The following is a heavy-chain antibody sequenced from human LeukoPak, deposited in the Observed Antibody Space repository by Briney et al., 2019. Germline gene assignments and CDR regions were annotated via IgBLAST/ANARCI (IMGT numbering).Heavy chain of an antibody. J-gene: IGHJ6*02. V-gene: IGHV3-33*01. Sequence: PGGSLRLSCAASGFTFSSYGMHWVRQAPGKGLEWVAVIWYVGSNKYYADSVKGRFTISRDNSKNTLYLQMNSLRAEDTAVYYCARDPTNRLLWFGELYYGMDVWGQGTTVTVSS. D-gene: IGHD3-10*01. CDR1: GFTFSSYG. CDR2: IWYVGSNK. CDR3: ARDPTNRLLWFGELYYGMDV.